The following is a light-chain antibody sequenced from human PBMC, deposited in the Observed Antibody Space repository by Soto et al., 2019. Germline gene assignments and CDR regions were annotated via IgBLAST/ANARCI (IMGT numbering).Light chain of an antibody. J-gene: IGKJ1*01. CDR1: QSIGLA. V-gene: IGKV3D-20*01. Sequence: GLTQYPATVSLSPGERATLSCGASQSIGLAIAWYQHKPGQAPRLLIFDASQGATGIPARFRGSGSGTDFTLTISRLEPEDFAVYYCQQYGSSPGTFGQGTKVDIK. CDR2: DAS. CDR3: QQYGSSPGT.